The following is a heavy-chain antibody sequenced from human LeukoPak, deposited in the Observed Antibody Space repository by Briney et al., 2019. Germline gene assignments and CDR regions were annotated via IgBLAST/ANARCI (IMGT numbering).Heavy chain of an antibody. CDR1: GFTFSSYA. J-gene: IGHJ4*02. CDR3: ARGRAMIASNYFDY. Sequence: GGSLRLSCAASGFTFSSYAMHWVRQAPGKGLEWVAVISYDGSNKYYADSVKGRFTISRDNSKNTLYLQMNSLRAEDTAVYYCARGRAMIASNYFDYWGQGTLLTVSS. D-gene: IGHD3-22*01. CDR2: ISYDGSNK. V-gene: IGHV3-30*01.